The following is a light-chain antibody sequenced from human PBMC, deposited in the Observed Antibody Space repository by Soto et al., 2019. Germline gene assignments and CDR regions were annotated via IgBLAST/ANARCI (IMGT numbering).Light chain of an antibody. CDR2: DAS. CDR3: QQVNNYPLT. Sequence: DIQLTQSPSFMSASVGDRVTITCRASQGISTFLAWYQQHPGTAPKRLIYDASNLQSGVPSRFSGSGSGTEFTLTISSLQPEDFETYYCQQVNNYPLTFGGGTKVDIK. V-gene: IGKV1-9*01. CDR1: QGISTF. J-gene: IGKJ4*01.